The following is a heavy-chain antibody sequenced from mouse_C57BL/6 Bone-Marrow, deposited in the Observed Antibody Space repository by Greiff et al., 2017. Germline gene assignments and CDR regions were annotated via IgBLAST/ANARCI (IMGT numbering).Heavy chain of an antibody. Sequence: LEESGPGLLKPGASVKISCKASGYSFTDYNMNWIKQSNGKSLEWNGVIHPNYGTASYNQQFKGKATLTVNQSSSTAYMQLNSLRSEDSAVYYCAREGDYWGKGTTLTVSS. CDR3: AREGDY. CDR2: IHPNYGTA. V-gene: IGHV1-39*01. CDR1: GYSFTDYN. J-gene: IGHJ2*01.